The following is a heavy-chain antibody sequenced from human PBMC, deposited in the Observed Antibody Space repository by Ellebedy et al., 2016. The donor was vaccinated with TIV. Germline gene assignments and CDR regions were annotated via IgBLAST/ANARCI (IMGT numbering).Heavy chain of an antibody. CDR2: IFYSGST. CDR1: GASLRSYY. V-gene: IGHV4-59*01. J-gene: IGHJ1*01. D-gene: IGHD3-3*01. Sequence: MPSETLSLTCTVSGASLRSYYWSWIRQPPGKGLEWLGYIFYSGSTNSNPSLKSRVTISVDSSKSQFSLKLSSVTAADTAVYFCAGIRFLEWLVYWGQGTLVTVSS. CDR3: AGIRFLEWLVY.